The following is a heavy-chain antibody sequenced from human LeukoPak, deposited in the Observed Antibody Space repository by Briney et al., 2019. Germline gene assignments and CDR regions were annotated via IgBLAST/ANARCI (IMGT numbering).Heavy chain of an antibody. J-gene: IGHJ4*02. CDR1: GYSISSGYY. D-gene: IGHD1-26*01. V-gene: IGHV4-38-2*02. CDR2: IYHSGST. Sequence: PSETLSLTCTVPGYSISSGYYWGWIRQPPGKGLEWIGSIYHSGSTYYNPSLKSRVTISVDTSKNQFSLKLSSVTAADTAVYYCASLLLAEPNYWGQGTLVTVSS. CDR3: ASLLLAEPNY.